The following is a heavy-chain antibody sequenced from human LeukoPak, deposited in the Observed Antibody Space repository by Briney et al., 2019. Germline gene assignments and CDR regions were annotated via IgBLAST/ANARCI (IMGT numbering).Heavy chain of an antibody. J-gene: IGHJ4*02. CDR1: GITVSTNY. V-gene: IGHV3-66*01. CDR2: IYSDGST. D-gene: IGHD6-19*01. CDR3: ARVTGAGYFDY. Sequence: AGGSLRLSCAASGITVSTNYMSWVRQAPGKGLEWVSVIYSDGSTSYADSVKGRFTLSRDNSKNTVYLQVSSLRVEDTAVYYCARVTGAGYFDYWGQGTLVTVSS.